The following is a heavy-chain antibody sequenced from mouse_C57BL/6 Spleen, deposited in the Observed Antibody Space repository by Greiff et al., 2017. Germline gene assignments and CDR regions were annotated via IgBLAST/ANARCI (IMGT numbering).Heavy chain of an antibody. CDR3: ARDPDDYAMDY. CDR2: INYDGSST. J-gene: IGHJ4*01. V-gene: IGHV5-16*01. Sequence: EVKVVESEGGLVQPGSSMKLSCTASGFTFSDYYMAWVRQVPEKGLEWVANINYDGSSTYYLDSLKSRFIISRDNAKNILYLQMSSLKSEDTATYYCARDPDDYAMDYWGQGTSVTVSS. CDR1: GFTFSDYY.